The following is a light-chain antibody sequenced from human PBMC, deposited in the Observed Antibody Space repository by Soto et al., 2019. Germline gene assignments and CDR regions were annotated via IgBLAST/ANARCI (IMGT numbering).Light chain of an antibody. Sequence: EIVLTQSPGTLSLSPGERATLSCRASQSVSSSYLAWYQQKPGQPPKVLIYWASIRESGVPDRFSGSGSGTDFTLTITSLQAEDVAVYYCQQYYDTLFTFGPGTKVDLK. J-gene: IGKJ3*01. CDR3: QQYYDTLFT. CDR1: QSVSSSY. CDR2: WAS. V-gene: IGKV3-20*01.